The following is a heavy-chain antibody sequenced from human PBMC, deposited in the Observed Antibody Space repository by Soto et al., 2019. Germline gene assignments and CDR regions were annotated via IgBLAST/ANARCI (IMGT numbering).Heavy chain of an antibody. CDR2: PDSDESSR. J-gene: IGHJ3*02. D-gene: IGHD3-16*01. CDR1: GFTFTSHW. Sequence: LRLSCAASGFTFTSHWMHWFRQAPGKGLLWVSRPDSDESSRNYADSVKGRFTISRDNVKNTLYLQMNSLRAEDTAIYYCARSLGSKNAFDIWGPGTKVTVS. CDR3: ARSLGSKNAFDI. V-gene: IGHV3-74*01.